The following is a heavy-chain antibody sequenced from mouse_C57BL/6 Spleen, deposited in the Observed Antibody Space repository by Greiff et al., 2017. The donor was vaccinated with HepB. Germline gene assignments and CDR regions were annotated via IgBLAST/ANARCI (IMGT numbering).Heavy chain of an antibody. CDR3: ASDAWFAY. Sequence: QVHVKQPGAELVMPGASVKLSCKASGYTFTSYWMHWVKQRPGQGLEWIGEIDPSDSYTNYNQKFKGKSTLTVDKSSSTAYMQLSSLTSEGSAVYYCASDAWFAYWGQGTLVTVSA. CDR2: IDPSDSYT. CDR1: GYTFTSYW. J-gene: IGHJ3*01. V-gene: IGHV1-69*01.